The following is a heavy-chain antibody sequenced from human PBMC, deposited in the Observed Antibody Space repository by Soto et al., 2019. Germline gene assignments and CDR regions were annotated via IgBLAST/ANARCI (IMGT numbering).Heavy chain of an antibody. V-gene: IGHV3-33*01. J-gene: IGHJ4*02. CDR1: GFTFSSYG. Sequence: GGSLRLSCAASGFTFSSYGMHWVRQAPGKGLEWVAFIWYDGSNKYYADSVKGRFTISRDNSKNTLYLQLNSLRAEDTAVYYCPRTGLDTSCFDYWARELCSPSP. CDR3: PRTGLDTSCFDY. D-gene: IGHD2-2*01. CDR2: IWYDGSNK.